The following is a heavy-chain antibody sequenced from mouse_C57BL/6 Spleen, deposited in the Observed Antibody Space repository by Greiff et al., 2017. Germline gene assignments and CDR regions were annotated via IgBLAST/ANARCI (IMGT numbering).Heavy chain of an antibody. CDR3: TRSATVVATPLDY. CDR2: IDPETGGT. CDR1: GYTFTDYE. D-gene: IGHD1-1*01. J-gene: IGHJ2*01. Sequence: VQLQESGAELVRPGASVTLSCKASGYTFTDYEMHWVKQTPVHGLEWIGAIDPETGGTAYNQKFKGKAILTADKSSSTAYMELRSLTSEDSAVYYCTRSATVVATPLDYGGQGTTLTVSS. V-gene: IGHV1-15*01.